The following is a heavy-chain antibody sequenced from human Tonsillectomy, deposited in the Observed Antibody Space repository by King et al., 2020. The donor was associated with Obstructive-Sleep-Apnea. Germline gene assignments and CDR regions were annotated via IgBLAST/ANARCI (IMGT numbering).Heavy chain of an antibody. D-gene: IGHD3-10*01. CDR2: IYYSGST. J-gene: IGHJ5*02. CDR3: ARSISSYGSGTVGFDP. V-gene: IGHV4-59*01. Sequence: QLQESGPGLVKPSETLSLTCTVSGGSITSYYWSWIRQPPGKGLEWSGYIYYSGSTNYNPSLRSRVTISVDTSKNQFSLKLSSVTAADTAVYYCARSISSYGSGTVGFDPWGQGTLVTVSS. CDR1: GGSITSYY.